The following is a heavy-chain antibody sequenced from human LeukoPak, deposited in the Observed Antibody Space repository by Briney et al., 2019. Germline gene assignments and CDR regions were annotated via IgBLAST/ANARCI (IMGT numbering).Heavy chain of an antibody. V-gene: IGHV3-21*01. CDR1: GFTFSSYS. D-gene: IGHD3-10*01. CDR2: ISSSSSYI. CDR3: AREGTYYYGSGSYCLDV. Sequence: GGSLRLSCAAPGFTFSSYSMNWVRQAPGKGLEWVSSISSSSSYIYYADSVKGRFTISRDNAKNSLYLQMNSLRAEDTAVYYCAREGTYYYGSGSYCLDVWGQGTTVTVSS. J-gene: IGHJ6*02.